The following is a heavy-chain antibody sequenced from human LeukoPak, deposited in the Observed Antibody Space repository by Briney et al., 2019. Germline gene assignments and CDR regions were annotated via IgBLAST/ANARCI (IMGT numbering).Heavy chain of an antibody. V-gene: IGHV1-18*01. Sequence: ASVKVSCKASGYTFTSYGISWLRQAPGQGLEWMGWISAYNGNTNYAQKLQGRVTMTRDTSTSTVYMELSSLRSEDTAVYYCARDQRYYYGSGSYLPRGLDYWGQGTLVTVSS. CDR2: ISAYNGNT. J-gene: IGHJ4*02. D-gene: IGHD3-10*01. CDR3: ARDQRYYYGSGSYLPRGLDY. CDR1: GYTFTSYG.